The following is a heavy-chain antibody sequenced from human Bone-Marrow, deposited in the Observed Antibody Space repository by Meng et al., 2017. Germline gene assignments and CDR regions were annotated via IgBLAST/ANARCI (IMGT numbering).Heavy chain of an antibody. Sequence: QVLVHECGPGLEKPSGTLSLICVVAGGSISDIDWWSWVRQPPGKGLEWIGEIYHGGDNNSNPSLKSRVTIAIDKSKNQFSLKLSSVTAADTAVYYCASWIYSCGWQWGQGALVTVSS. CDR2: IYHGGDN. J-gene: IGHJ4*02. V-gene: IGHV4/OR15-8*02. D-gene: IGHD6-19*01. CDR1: GGSISDIDW. CDR3: ASWIYSCGWQ.